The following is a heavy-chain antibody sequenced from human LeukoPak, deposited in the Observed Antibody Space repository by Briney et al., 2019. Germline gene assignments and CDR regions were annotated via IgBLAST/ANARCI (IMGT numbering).Heavy chain of an antibody. CDR1: GGSFSGYY. J-gene: IGHJ4*02. Sequence: SETLSLTCAVYGGSFSGYYWSWIRQPPGKGLEWIGEINHSGSTNYNPSLKSRVTISVDSSKNQFSLQLSSVTAADTAVYYCARVGLWFWESLFDYWGQGTLVTVSS. CDR2: INHSGST. D-gene: IGHD3-10*01. CDR3: ARVGLWFWESLFDY. V-gene: IGHV4-34*01.